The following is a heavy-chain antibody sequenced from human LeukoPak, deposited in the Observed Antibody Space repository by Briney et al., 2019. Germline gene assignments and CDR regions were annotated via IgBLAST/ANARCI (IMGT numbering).Heavy chain of an antibody. CDR3: ARLIAAAGYNWFDP. CDR1: GYTFTSLW. CDR2: IYPDDSDT. Sequence: GESLQISSQGSGYTFTSLWIGWVRPMPGKALECMGIIYPDDSDTRYSPSFQCQVTISADKSISTAYLQWSSLKASDTAMYYCARLIAAAGYNWFDPWGQGTLVTVSS. J-gene: IGHJ5*02. V-gene: IGHV5-51*01. D-gene: IGHD6-13*01.